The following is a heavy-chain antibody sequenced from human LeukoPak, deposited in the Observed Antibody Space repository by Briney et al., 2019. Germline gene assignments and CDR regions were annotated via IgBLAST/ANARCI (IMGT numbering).Heavy chain of an antibody. Sequence: KXXETLSLTXTVSGGSISSYYWSWIRQPAGKGLEWIGRIYMSGSTNYNSSLKSRVNMSVDTSKNQFSLNLSSVTAADTAVYYCAREAGSSWSRGLDIWGQGTVVTVSS. J-gene: IGHJ3*02. CDR1: GGSISSYY. CDR2: IYMSGST. V-gene: IGHV4-4*07. D-gene: IGHD6-13*01. CDR3: AREAGSSWSRGLDI.